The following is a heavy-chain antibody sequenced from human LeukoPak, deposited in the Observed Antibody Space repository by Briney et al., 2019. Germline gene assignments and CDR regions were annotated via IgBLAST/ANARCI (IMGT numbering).Heavy chain of an antibody. V-gene: IGHV3-64D*06. D-gene: IGHD2-2*01. Sequence: GGSLRLSCAASGFNFRNYPMHWVRQAPGKGLEYVSAIGGNGDTTYYEDSVEGRVTISRDNSKNTLYLQLSSLRVEDTAVYYCVKDEGYCSSVSCSPSYWGQGTLVTVSS. CDR2: IGGNGDTT. CDR3: VKDEGYCSSVSCSPSY. J-gene: IGHJ4*02. CDR1: GFNFRNYP.